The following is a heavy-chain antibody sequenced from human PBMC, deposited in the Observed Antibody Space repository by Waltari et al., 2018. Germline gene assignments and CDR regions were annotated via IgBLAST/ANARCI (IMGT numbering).Heavy chain of an antibody. CDR1: GSILTDYY. CDR2: FNPDSGGT. Sequence: QVPLVQSGAAVKQPGAAVKVSCQASGSILTDYYIHWVRQATGRGLGWVGRFNPDSGGTNYAQKVQGRVTMTTDTSITTAYMELSRLTSDDTALYYCVRGSGGYSWFDPWGQGTLLTVSS. D-gene: IGHD3-10*01. CDR3: VRGSGGYSWFDP. V-gene: IGHV1-2*06. J-gene: IGHJ5*02.